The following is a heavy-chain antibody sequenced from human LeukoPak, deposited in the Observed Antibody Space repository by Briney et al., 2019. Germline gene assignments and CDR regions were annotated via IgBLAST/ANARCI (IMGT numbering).Heavy chain of an antibody. CDR1: GGTFSSYA. Sequence: ASVKVSCKASGGTFSSYAISWVRQAPGQGLEWMGGIIPIFGTANYAQKFQGRVTITADESTSTAYMELGSLRSEDTAVYYCAGDIVVVPSAFGYWGQGTLVTVSS. CDR2: IIPIFGTA. CDR3: AGDIVVVPSAFGY. D-gene: IGHD2-2*01. V-gene: IGHV1-69*13. J-gene: IGHJ4*02.